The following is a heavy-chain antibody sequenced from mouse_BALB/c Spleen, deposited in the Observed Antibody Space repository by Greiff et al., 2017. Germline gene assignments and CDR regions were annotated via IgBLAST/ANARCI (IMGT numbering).Heavy chain of an antibody. CDR1: GYTFTSYY. J-gene: IGHJ3*01. Sequence: QVQLQQSGAELVKPGASVKLSCKASGYTFTSYYMYWVKQRPGQGLEWIGEINPSNGGTNFNEKFKSKATLTVDKSSSTAYMQLSSLTSEDSAVYYCTCKAWFAYWGQGTLVTGSA. V-gene: IGHV1S81*02. CDR2: INPSNGGT. D-gene: IGHD1-3*01. CDR3: TCKAWFAY.